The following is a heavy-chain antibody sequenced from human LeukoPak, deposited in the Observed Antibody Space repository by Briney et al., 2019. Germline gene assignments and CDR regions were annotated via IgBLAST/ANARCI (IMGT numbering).Heavy chain of an antibody. V-gene: IGHV3-23*01. J-gene: IGHJ4*01. D-gene: IGHD6-13*01. CDR2: ISPAGDST. Sequence: GGSLRLSCAASGFTFSDYSMSWVRQAPGAGLEWVSAISPAGDSTTDADSVKGRFTISRDNSKSTLYLQMHGLTAEDTALYYCARRLVTAGVTDFFDYWRHGTLVSVSS. CDR3: ARRLVTAGVTDFFDY. CDR1: GFTFSDYS.